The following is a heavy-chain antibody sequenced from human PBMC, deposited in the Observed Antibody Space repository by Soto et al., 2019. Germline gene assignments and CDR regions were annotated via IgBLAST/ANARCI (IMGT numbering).Heavy chain of an antibody. CDR1: GYTFTSYG. D-gene: IGHD3-10*01. CDR3: ARTQPQSVFGAFDI. Sequence: ASVKVSCKASGYTFTSYGISRVRQAPGQGLEWMGWISAYNGNTNYAQKLQGRVTMTTDASTSTAYMELRSLRSDDTAVYYCARTQPQSVFGAFDIWGQGTMVTVSS. J-gene: IGHJ3*02. CDR2: ISAYNGNT. V-gene: IGHV1-18*01.